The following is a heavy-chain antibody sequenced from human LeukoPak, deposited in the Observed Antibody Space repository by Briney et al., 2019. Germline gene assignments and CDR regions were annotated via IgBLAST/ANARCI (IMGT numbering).Heavy chain of an antibody. CDR2: IYLGDSDT. J-gene: IGHJ6*03. Sequence: GESLKISCKGSGYSFTSHWIGWVRQMPGKGLEWMGIIYLGDSDTRYSPSFQGQVTISADNSTSTAYLQWSSLKASDTAMYYCARQSLSYYYGSGSYRHYYYYYMDVWGKGTTVTVSS. CDR1: GYSFTSHW. D-gene: IGHD3-10*01. CDR3: ARQSLSYYYGSGSYRHYYYYYMDV. V-gene: IGHV5-51*01.